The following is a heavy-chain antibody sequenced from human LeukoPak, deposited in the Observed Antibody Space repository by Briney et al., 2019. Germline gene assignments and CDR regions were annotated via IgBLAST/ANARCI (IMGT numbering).Heavy chain of an antibody. CDR2: IYSGGST. Sequence: GGSLRLSCAASGFTVSSNYMSWVRQAPGKGLEWVSVIYSGGSTYYADSVKGRFTISRDNSKNTLYLQMNSLRAEDTAVYYCATSYYYYYTDVWGKGTTVTVSS. CDR3: ATSYYYYYTDV. V-gene: IGHV3-53*01. J-gene: IGHJ6*03. CDR1: GFTVSSNY.